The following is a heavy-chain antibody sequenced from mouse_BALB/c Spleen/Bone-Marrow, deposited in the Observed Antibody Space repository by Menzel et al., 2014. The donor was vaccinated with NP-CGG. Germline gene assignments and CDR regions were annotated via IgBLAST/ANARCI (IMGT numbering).Heavy chain of an antibody. V-gene: IGHV1-15*01. J-gene: IGHJ4*01. D-gene: IGHD2-3*01. Sequence: QVQLQQPGAELVRPGASVKLSCKALGYTFTDYEIHWVKQTPVHGLEWIGAIHPRSGGTAYNQKLKGKATLTADKSSSIAYMELSSLTSEDSAVYYCTRDGDGYYPYTLDNWGQGTSVTVSS. CDR2: IHPRSGGT. CDR1: GYTFTDYE. CDR3: TRDGDGYYPYTLDN.